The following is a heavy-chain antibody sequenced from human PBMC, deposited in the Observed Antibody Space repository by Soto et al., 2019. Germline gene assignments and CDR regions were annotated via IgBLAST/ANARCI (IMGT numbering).Heavy chain of an antibody. Sequence: QVQLVQSGAEVKKPGASVRVSCKATGYSFSTYGISWVRQAPGQGLEWLGWINGYNGYTNNAQKIQDRLTLPTDTSTSTAYMDLRRLRSDDTAMYYCARLYCGADSCYGWFDPWGQGTLVTVSS. CDR3: ARLYCGADSCYGWFDP. CDR1: GYSFSTYG. J-gene: IGHJ5*02. CDR2: INGYNGYT. D-gene: IGHD2-21*01. V-gene: IGHV1-18*01.